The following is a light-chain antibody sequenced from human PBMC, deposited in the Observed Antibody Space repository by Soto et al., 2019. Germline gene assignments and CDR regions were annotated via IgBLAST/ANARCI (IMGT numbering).Light chain of an antibody. V-gene: IGLV1-40*01. CDR2: GNS. Sequence: QSALKQPPTVSGAPGQRVTISCTGSSSNIGAGYDVHWYQQLPGTAPKLLIYGNSNRPSGVPDRFSGSKSGTSASLAITGLQAEDEADYYCQAYDRSLSGWVFGGGTKLTVL. J-gene: IGLJ3*02. CDR3: QAYDRSLSGWV. CDR1: SSNIGAGYD.